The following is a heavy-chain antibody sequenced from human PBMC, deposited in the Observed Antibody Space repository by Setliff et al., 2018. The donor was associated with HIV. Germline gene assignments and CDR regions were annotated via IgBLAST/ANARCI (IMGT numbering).Heavy chain of an antibody. CDR3: SRLYGSGHYFAFAF. D-gene: IGHD3-10*01. J-gene: IGHJ4*02. Sequence: SETLSLTCNVSGDSIRTGTHYWAWIRQPPGKGLEWIGSLYGHSSTYYTKSLRGRVTISADTSKNQFSLSLSSETALDTAVYYCSRLYGSGHYFAFAFWGQGALVTVSS. CDR1: GDSIRTGTHY. CDR2: LYGHSST. V-gene: IGHV4-39*01.